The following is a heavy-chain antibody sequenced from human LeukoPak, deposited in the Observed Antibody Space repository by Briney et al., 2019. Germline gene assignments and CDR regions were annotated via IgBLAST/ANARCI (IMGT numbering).Heavy chain of an antibody. CDR3: ARGGYNYGSGVPDY. V-gene: IGHV4-30-2*01. CDR1: GGSISSGGYS. D-gene: IGHD3-10*01. CDR2: IYHSGST. Sequence: PSQTLSLTCAVSGGSISSGGYSWSWIRQPPGKGLEWIGYIYHSGSTYYNPSLKSRVTISVDRSKNQFSLKLSSVTAADTAVYYCARGGYNYGSGVPDYWGQGTLVTVSS. J-gene: IGHJ4*02.